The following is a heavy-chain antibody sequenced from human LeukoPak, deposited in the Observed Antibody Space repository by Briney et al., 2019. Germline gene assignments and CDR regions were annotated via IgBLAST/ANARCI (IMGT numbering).Heavy chain of an antibody. D-gene: IGHD3-16*01. J-gene: IGHJ3*02. CDR1: AGSISSYY. Sequence: SETLSLTCTVSAGSISSYYWSWIRQPPGKGLEWIGYIYDSGTTNYTPSLKSRVTTSIDTSKNQFSLKLSSVTAADAAVYYCARHWGYDAFDIWGQGTMVTVSS. CDR3: ARHWGYDAFDI. CDR2: IYDSGTT. V-gene: IGHV4-59*08.